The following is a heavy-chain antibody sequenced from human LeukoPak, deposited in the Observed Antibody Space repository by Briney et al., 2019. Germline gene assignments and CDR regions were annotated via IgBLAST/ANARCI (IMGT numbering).Heavy chain of an antibody. D-gene: IGHD1-26*01. CDR3: AVYHSVRYYVRDY. Sequence: VGSLRLSCAAPGFSISVYFMGAVRQAPGKGLVWVSRISSDGSSTSYAASVKGRFTISRDNAKNTLYLQMNSLRAEDTAIYYCAVYHSVRYYVRDYWGQGTLVTVSS. CDR2: ISSDGSST. J-gene: IGHJ4*02. CDR1: GFSISVYF. V-gene: IGHV3-74*01.